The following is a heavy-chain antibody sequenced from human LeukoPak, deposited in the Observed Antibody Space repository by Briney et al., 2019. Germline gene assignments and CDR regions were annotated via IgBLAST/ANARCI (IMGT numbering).Heavy chain of an antibody. CDR2: ITDSGDGT. V-gene: IGHV3-23*01. J-gene: IGHJ4*02. CDR3: AKDSPVATR. CDR1: GFTFGSSA. Sequence: GGSLSLSCAASGFTFGSSAMSWVRQPPGKGLEWVSSITDSGDGTYYADSVKGRFTISRDDSKNTLYLQMNSLRVEDTAVYYCAKDSPVATRWGQGTLVTVSS. D-gene: IGHD1-26*01.